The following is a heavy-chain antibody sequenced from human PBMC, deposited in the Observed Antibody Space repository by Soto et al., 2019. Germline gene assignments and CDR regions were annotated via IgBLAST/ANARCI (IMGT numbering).Heavy chain of an antibody. CDR2: INAGNGNT. Sequence: GASVKVSCKASGYTFTSYAMHWVRQAPGQRLEWMGWINAGNGNTKYSQKFQGRVTITRDTSASTAYMELSSLRSEDTAVYYCARDIRGVVVPAAMGYFQHWGQGTLVTSPQ. D-gene: IGHD2-2*01. V-gene: IGHV1-3*01. CDR1: GYTFTSYA. J-gene: IGHJ1*01. CDR3: ARDIRGVVVPAAMGYFQH.